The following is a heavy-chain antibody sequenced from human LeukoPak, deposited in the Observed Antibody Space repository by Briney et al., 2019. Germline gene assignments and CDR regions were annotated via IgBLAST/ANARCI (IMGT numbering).Heavy chain of an antibody. CDR2: IYYSGST. V-gene: IGHV4-39*01. CDR1: GGSISSSSHY. CDR3: ARHWAYCSGGTCYSFDD. Sequence: NTSETLSLTCIVSGGSISSSSHYWGWIRQPPGKGLEWFGSIYYSGSTYYSPSLKSRVTISVDTSKNQFSLKLRSVTAADTAVYHCARHWAYCSGGTCYSFDDWGQGTLVTVSS. D-gene: IGHD2-15*01. J-gene: IGHJ4*02.